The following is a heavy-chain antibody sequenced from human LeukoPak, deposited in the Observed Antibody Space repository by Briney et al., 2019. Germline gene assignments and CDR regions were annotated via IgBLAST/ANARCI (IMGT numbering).Heavy chain of an antibody. V-gene: IGHV3-73*01. CDR2: IRSKANSYAT. CDR3: TSPPRKDSSGYYYNWFDP. Sequence: TGGSLRLSCAASGFTFSGSAMHWVRQASGKGLEWVGRIRSKANSYATAYAASVKGRFTISRDDSKNTAYLQMNSLKTEDTAVYYCTSPPRKDSSGYYYNWFDPWGQGTLVTVSS. D-gene: IGHD3-22*01. J-gene: IGHJ5*02. CDR1: GFTFSGSA.